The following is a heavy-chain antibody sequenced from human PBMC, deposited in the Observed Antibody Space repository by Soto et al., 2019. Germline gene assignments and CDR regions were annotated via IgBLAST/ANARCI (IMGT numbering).Heavy chain of an antibody. CDR3: ARGTMVRIHYFDY. CDR2: INHSGST. CDR1: GGSFSGYY. D-gene: IGHD3-10*01. V-gene: IGHV4-34*01. Sequence: QVQLQQWGAGLLKPSETLSLTCAVYGGSFSGYYWSWIRQPPGKGLEWIGEINHSGSTNYNPSLKRRVTISVDTSKNQFSLKLSSVTAADTAVYYCARGTMVRIHYFDYWGQGTLVTVSS. J-gene: IGHJ4*02.